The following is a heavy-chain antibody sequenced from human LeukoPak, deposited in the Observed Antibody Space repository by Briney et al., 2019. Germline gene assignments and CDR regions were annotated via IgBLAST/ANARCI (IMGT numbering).Heavy chain of an antibody. CDR3: ARVNTYQLSNGGGFDY. CDR2: LNWNGGYT. D-gene: IGHD2-2*01. V-gene: IGHV3-20*01. CDR1: GFTFTTYW. J-gene: IGHJ4*02. Sequence: GGSLRLSCAASGFTFTTYWMTWVRQAPGKGLEWVSALNWNGGYTGYADSVKGRFTMSRDNTKNSLFLQMNSLRPEDTALYHCARVNTYQLSNGGGFDYWGQGALVTVSS.